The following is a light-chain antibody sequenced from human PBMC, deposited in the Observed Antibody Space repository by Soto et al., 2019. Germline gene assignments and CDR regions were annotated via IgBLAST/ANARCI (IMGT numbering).Light chain of an antibody. Sequence: VVLTQFPGTLSLSPGETATLSCGASQRVSNNFLGWYQQKPGLPPRLLIYDATSRANGIPERFSGRGSGTHFTLTISRLEPEDFAVYYCQQYGSTPWTFGRGTQLEMK. J-gene: IGKJ1*01. CDR2: DAT. CDR1: QRVSNNF. V-gene: IGKV3D-20*01. CDR3: QQYGSTPWT.